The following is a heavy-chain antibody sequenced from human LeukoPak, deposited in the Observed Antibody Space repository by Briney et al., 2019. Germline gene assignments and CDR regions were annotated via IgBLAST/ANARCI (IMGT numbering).Heavy chain of an antibody. CDR2: ISAYNGNT. V-gene: IGHV1-18*01. CDR1: GYTFTSYG. Sequence: GASVKVSCKASGYTFTSYGISWVRQAPGQGLEWMGWISAYNGNTNYAQKLQGRVIMTTDTSTSTAYMELRSLRSDDTAVYYCARDPIAARRQPVDYWGQGTLVTVSS. D-gene: IGHD6-6*01. J-gene: IGHJ4*02. CDR3: ARDPIAARRQPVDY.